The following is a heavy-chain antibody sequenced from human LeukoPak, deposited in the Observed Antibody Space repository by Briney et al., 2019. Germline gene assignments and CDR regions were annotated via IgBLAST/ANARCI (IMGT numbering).Heavy chain of an antibody. CDR2: TNPNSGGT. D-gene: IGHD3-9*01. CDR3: ARGRGLRYFESGYYYMDV. CDR1: GYTFTGYY. Sequence: ASVKVSCKASGYTFTGYYMHWVRQAPGQGLEWMGWTNPNSGGTNYAQKFQGRVTMTRDTSISTAYMELSRLRSDDTAVYYCARGRGLRYFESGYYYMDVWGKGTTVTVSS. V-gene: IGHV1-2*02. J-gene: IGHJ6*03.